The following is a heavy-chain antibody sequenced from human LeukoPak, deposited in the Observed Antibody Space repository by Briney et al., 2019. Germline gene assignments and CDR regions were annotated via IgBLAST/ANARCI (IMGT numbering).Heavy chain of an antibody. V-gene: IGHV3-30*03. CDR3: ARLQSGDSSGYPDY. CDR2: ISYDGSNK. J-gene: IGHJ4*02. D-gene: IGHD3-22*01. Sequence: GRSLRLSCAASGFTFSSYGMHWVRQAPGKGLEWVAVISYDGSNKYYADSVKGRFTISRDNSKNTLYLQMNSLRAEDTAVYYCARLQSGDSSGYPDYWGQGTLVTVSS. CDR1: GFTFSSYG.